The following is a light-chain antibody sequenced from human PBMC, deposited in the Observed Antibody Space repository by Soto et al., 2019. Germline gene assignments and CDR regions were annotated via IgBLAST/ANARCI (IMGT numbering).Light chain of an antibody. CDR2: ATS. CDR3: QKYNSAPLT. J-gene: IGKJ4*01. CDR1: QGIAPY. V-gene: IGKV1-27*01. Sequence: DVQMTQSPSSLSASVGDRVTITCRASQGIAPYLAWFQQKPGKVPKLLIYATSTLQSGVPSRFSGSGSGTDFTLTINSLQPEGVGTYYCQKYNSAPLTFGGGTKVDIK.